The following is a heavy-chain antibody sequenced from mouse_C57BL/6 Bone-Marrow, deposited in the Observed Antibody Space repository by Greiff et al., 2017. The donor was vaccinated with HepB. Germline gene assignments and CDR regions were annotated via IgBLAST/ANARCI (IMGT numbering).Heavy chain of an antibody. CDR2: ISDGGSYT. V-gene: IGHV5-4*01. J-gene: IGHJ3*01. CDR3: ARDFFYYGSRWFAY. CDR1: GFTFSSYA. D-gene: IGHD1-1*01. Sequence: EVKLVESGGGLVKPGGSLKLSCAASGFTFSSYAVSWVRQTPEKRLEWVATISDGGSYTYYPDNVKGRFTISRDNAKNNLYLQMSHLKSEDTAMYYCARDFFYYGSRWFAYWGQGTLVTVSA.